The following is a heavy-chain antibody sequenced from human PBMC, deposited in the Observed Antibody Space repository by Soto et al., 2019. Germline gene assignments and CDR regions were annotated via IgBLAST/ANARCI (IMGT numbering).Heavy chain of an antibody. CDR3: AVGGGVRPDY. V-gene: IGHV3-23*01. J-gene: IGHJ4*01. CDR1: GFTFSSNA. D-gene: IGHD3-10*01. CDR2: ISDSGDST. Sequence: EVQLLESGGALVHSGGSLRLSCAASGFTFSSNAMSWVRQAPGKGLEWVSGISDSGDSTLYADSVKGRFTISRDNSKNTLFLQMNGVSAGDRAVYYCAVGGGVRPDYWAQGPLVTVSA.